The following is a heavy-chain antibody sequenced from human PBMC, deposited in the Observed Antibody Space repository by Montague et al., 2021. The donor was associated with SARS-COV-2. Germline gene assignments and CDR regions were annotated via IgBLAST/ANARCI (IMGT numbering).Heavy chain of an antibody. D-gene: IGHD5-24*01. CDR3: ARHARGEGYTSWFDS. CDR2: IYYTGSR. V-gene: IGHV4-61*05. J-gene: IGHJ5*01. Sequence: SETLSLTCTVSGGSISSSSNYWGWIRQPPGKGLEWIGYIYYTGSRKYNSSLKSRLTISVDTSKNQFSLKLSSVTAADTAVYYCARHARGEGYTSWFDSWGQGTLVTVSS. CDR1: GGSISSSSNY.